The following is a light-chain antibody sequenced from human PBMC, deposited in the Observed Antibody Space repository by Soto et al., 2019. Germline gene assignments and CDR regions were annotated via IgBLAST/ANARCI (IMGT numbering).Light chain of an antibody. J-gene: IGLJ2*01. CDR2: SNN. CDR3: AARDDSLNGVV. Sequence: QLVLTQPPSASGTPGQRVTISCSGSSSNIGSNIVNWYQQLPGTAPKLLIYSNNQRPSGVPDRFSGSKSDTSASLAISGLQSEDEADYYCAARDDSLNGVVFGGGTQLTVL. V-gene: IGLV1-44*01. CDR1: SSNIGSNI.